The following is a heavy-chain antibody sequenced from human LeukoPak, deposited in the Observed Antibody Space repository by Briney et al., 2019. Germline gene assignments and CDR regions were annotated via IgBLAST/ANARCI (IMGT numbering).Heavy chain of an antibody. Sequence: SGGSLRLSCAASGFTFSDYYMGWLRQAPGKGLEWVSYISSSSSTIYYADSVKGRFTISRDNAKNSLYLQMNSLRAEDTAVYYCARDSPLSNAFDIWGQGTMVTVSS. V-gene: IGHV3-11*04. CDR2: ISSSSSTI. J-gene: IGHJ3*02. CDR3: ARDSPLSNAFDI. CDR1: GFTFSDYY.